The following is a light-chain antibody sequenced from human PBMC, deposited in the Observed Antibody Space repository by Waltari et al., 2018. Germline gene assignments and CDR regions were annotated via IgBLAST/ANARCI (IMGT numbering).Light chain of an antibody. J-gene: IGLJ2*01. CDR3: CSYAGRYTSV. Sequence: QSALTQPRSVSGSPGQSVTLSCTGTHSDVGAYNYVSWYQQRPGKAPKLVIYDVDKWPSEVPVRFAGSKAGDTASLTISGLQADDEAAYYCCSYAGRYTSVFGGGTKVTVL. CDR2: DVD. CDR1: HSDVGAYNY. V-gene: IGLV2-11*01.